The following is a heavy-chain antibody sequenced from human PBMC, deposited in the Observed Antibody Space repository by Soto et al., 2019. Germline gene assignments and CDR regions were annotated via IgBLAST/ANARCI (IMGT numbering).Heavy chain of an antibody. V-gene: IGHV1-8*01. CDR3: AREVANRFDP. CDR1: GYTFTSYD. CDR2: MNPNSGNT. Sequence: QVQLVQSGAEVKKPGASVKVSCKASGYTFTSYDINWVRQATGQGLEWMGWMNPNSGNTGHAQKFQGRVTMTRNTTRSTAYMKLSSLRSDVKAGDYCAREVANRFDPWGKGTMVTVSS. J-gene: IGHJ5*02.